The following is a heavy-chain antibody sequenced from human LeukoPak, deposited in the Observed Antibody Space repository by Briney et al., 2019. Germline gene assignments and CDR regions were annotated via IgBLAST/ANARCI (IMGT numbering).Heavy chain of an antibody. V-gene: IGHV4-30-4*08. D-gene: IGHD3-22*01. Sequence: TSQTLSLTCTVSGGSISSGDYYWSWIRQPPGKGLAWIGYIYYSACTYYNPSLKSRVTISVDPSKDQYSLKRSSVTAADTAVYYCAREFDYYDSSGPRNWFDPWGQGTLVTVSS. CDR3: AREFDYYDSSGPRNWFDP. CDR1: GGSISSGDYY. CDR2: IYYSACT. J-gene: IGHJ5*02.